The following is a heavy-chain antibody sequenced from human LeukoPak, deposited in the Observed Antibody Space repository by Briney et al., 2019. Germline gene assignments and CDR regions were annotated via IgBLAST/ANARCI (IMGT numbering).Heavy chain of an antibody. CDR1: GGSISSYY. D-gene: IGHD7-27*01. V-gene: IGHV4-4*07. CDR2: IYTSGST. J-gene: IGHJ4*02. CDR3: ARRHTGGWGYFAY. Sequence: SETLSLTCTVSGGSISSYYWSWIRQPAGKGRKWIGRIYTSGSTNYNPSLKSRVTMSLGTSKNQFSLNLCSVTAADTAVYYCARRHTGGWGYFAYWGQGTLVTVSS.